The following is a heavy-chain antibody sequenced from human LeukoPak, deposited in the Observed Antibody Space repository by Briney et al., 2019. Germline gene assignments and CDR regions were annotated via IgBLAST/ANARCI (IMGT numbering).Heavy chain of an antibody. CDR2: INAGNGNT. Sequence: ASVKVSCKASGYTFTSYAMHWVRQAPGQRLEWMGWINAGNGNTKYSQEFQGRVTITRDTSASTAYMELSSLRSEDMAVYYCARGGSGSYYSGAFDIWGQGTMVTVSS. CDR3: ARGGSGSYYSGAFDI. CDR1: GYTFTSYA. V-gene: IGHV1-3*03. D-gene: IGHD1-26*01. J-gene: IGHJ3*02.